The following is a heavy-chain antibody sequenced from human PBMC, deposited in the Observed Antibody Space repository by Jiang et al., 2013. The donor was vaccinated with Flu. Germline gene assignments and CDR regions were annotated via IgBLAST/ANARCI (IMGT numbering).Heavy chain of an antibody. Sequence: LLKPSETLSLTCSVSGGSVSSDGYYWSWIRQPPGKGLEWIGYIYYTGSTNQNPSLKSRGTISVDTSKNQFSLKLSSVTAADTAVYYCARSSLTMIAVGGMDVWGQGTTVTVSS. CDR2: IYYTGST. J-gene: IGHJ6*02. CDR3: ARSSLTMIAVGGMDV. CDR1: GGSVSSDGYY. D-gene: IGHD3-22*01. V-gene: IGHV4-61*08.